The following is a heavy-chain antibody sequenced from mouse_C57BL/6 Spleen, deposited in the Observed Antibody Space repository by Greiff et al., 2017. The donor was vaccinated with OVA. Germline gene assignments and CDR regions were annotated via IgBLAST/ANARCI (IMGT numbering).Heavy chain of an antibody. CDR3: ARDYDGDAAMDY. CDR2: ISDGGSYT. CDR1: GFTFSSYA. J-gene: IGHJ4*01. Sequence: EVQLVESGGGLVKPGGSLKLSCAASGFTFSSYAMSWVRQTPEKRLEWVATISDGGSYTYYPDNVKGRFTISRDNAKNNLYLQMSHLKSEDTAMYYCARDYDGDAAMDYWGQGTSVTVSS. V-gene: IGHV5-4*01. D-gene: IGHD2-3*01.